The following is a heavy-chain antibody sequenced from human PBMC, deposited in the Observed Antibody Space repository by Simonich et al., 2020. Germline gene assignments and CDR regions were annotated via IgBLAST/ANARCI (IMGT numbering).Heavy chain of an antibody. J-gene: IGHJ6*02. Sequence: QVQLQESGPGLVKPSETLSLTCTVSGGSISSYYWSWIRQPPGKGLEWIGYIYYSGSTNYNPSLKSRVTISVETPKNQFSLKLSSVTAADTAVYYCARSLGYYYYYYGMDVWGQGTTVTVSS. CDR2: IYYSGST. D-gene: IGHD1-26*01. V-gene: IGHV4-59*08. CDR1: GGSISSYY. CDR3: ARSLGYYYYYYGMDV.